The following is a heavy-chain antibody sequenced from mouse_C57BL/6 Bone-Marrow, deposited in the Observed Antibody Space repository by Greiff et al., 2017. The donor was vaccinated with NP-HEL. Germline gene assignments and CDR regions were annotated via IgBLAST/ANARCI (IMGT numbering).Heavy chain of an antibody. D-gene: IGHD1-1*01. J-gene: IGHJ4*01. CDR3: VYYYGSSYAMDY. CDR1: GYTFTDYY. V-gene: IGHV1-26*01. CDR2: INPNNGGT. Sequence: EVKLQQSGPELVKPGASVKISCKASGYTFTDYYMNWVKQSHGKSLEWIGDINPNNGGTSYNQKFKGKATLTVDKSSSTAYMELRSLTSEDSAVYYCVYYYGSSYAMDYWGQGTSVTVSS.